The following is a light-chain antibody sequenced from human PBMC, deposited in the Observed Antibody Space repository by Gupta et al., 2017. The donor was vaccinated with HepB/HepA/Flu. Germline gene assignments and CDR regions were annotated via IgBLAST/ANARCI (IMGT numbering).Light chain of an antibody. Sequence: QPVLTPPPSVSGAPGQRVTISCTGSSSNIGAGHDVHWYQQVPGTAPKLLIHGNSNRPSGVPDRFSGSKSGTSASLAITGLQAEDEADYYCQSYDSSLSVVVFGGGTKLTVL. CDR2: GNS. CDR3: QSYDSSLSVVV. CDR1: SSNIGAGHD. J-gene: IGLJ2*01. V-gene: IGLV1-40*01.